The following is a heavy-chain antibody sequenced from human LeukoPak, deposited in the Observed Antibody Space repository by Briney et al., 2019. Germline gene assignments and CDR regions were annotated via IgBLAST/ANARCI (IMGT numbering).Heavy chain of an antibody. CDR2: ISYDGSDK. CDR3: ARRTAVAASIDS. J-gene: IGHJ4*02. D-gene: IGHD6-19*01. CDR1: GFTFSNYG. V-gene: IGHV3-30*03. Sequence: GGSLRLSCVASGFTFSNYGMHWVRQAPGKGLEWVTLISYDGSDKYYGESAKGRFTISRDNSRNTLYLQMNSLRAEDTAVYYCARRTAVAASIDSWGQGTLVTVSS.